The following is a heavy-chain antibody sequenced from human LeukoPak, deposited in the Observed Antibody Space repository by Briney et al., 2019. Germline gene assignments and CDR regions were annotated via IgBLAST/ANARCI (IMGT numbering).Heavy chain of an antibody. Sequence: SETLSLTCTVSGGSISSYYWSWIRQPPGKGQEWVGYIYYSGSTNYNPSLKSRVIISVDTSKNQFSLKLSSVTAADTAVYYCASSYDILTGAHYWGQGTLVTVSS. CDR1: GGSISSYY. V-gene: IGHV4-59*01. D-gene: IGHD3-9*01. J-gene: IGHJ4*02. CDR2: IYYSGST. CDR3: ASSYDILTGAHY.